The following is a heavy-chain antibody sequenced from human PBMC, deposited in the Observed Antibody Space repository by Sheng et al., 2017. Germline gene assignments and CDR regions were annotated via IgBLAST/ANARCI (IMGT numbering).Heavy chain of an antibody. Sequence: QVQLVESGGGVVQPGRSLFLSCAASGFTFSSYGMHWVRQAPGKGLEWVAVIWYDGTNTYYADSVKGRFTISRDNSKNTLYLQMNSLRAEDTAVYYCARVPALRGSGSSRFDYWGQGTLGHRLL. J-gene: IGHJ4*02. V-gene: IGHV3-33*01. D-gene: IGHD3-10*01. CDR2: IWYDGTNT. CDR1: GFTFSSYG. CDR3: ARVPALRGSGSSRFDY.